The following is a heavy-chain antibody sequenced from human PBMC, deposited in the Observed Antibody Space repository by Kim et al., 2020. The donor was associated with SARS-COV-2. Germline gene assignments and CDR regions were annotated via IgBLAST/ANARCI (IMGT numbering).Heavy chain of an antibody. CDR1: GFTFSSYG. CDR3: AKLSCSTSCYFDLSRWYYYGMDV. J-gene: IGHJ6*02. CDR2: ISYDGSNK. D-gene: IGHD2-2*01. Sequence: GGSLRLSCAASGFTFSSYGMHWVRQAPGKGLEWVAVISYDGSNKYYADSVKGRFTISRDNSKNTLYLQMNSLRAEDTAVYYCAKLSCSTSCYFDLSRWYYYGMDVWGQGTTVTVSS. V-gene: IGHV3-30*18.